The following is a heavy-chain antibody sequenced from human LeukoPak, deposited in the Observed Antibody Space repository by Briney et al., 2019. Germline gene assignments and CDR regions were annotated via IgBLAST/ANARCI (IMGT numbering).Heavy chain of an antibody. Sequence: GASVNVSCKASGYSFTGYHLYWVRQAPGQGLEWMGWINPNSGGTNYAQKFQGRVTMTRDTSISTAYMELSRLRSDDTAVYYCARLGVVAATAGWFDPWGQGTLVTVSS. CDR1: GYSFTGYH. J-gene: IGHJ5*02. D-gene: IGHD2-15*01. CDR2: INPNSGGT. CDR3: ARLGVVAATAGWFDP. V-gene: IGHV1-2*02.